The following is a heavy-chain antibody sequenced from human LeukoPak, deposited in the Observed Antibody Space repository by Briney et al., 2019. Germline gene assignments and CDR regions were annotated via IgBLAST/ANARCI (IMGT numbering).Heavy chain of an antibody. J-gene: IGHJ2*01. CDR2: INPSGSST. V-gene: IGHV1-46*01. CDR1: GYSFTSHY. D-gene: IGHD4-23*01. Sequence: ASVKVSCKASGYSFTSHYMHWVRQAPGQGLEWMGLINPSGSSTLYAQKFQGRVTMTRDMSTTTDYMELSSLRDEDTAVYYCAKNNDYGGSYWYFDLWGRGTLVTVSS. CDR3: AKNNDYGGSYWYFDL.